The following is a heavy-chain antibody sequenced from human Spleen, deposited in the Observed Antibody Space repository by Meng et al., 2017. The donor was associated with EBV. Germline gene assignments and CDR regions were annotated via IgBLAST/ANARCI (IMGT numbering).Heavy chain of an antibody. V-gene: IGHV4-39*07. D-gene: IGHD4-23*01. J-gene: IGHJ4*02. CDR1: GGSISRHSHS. Sequence: RHPSGPGLGGPSGPSSPPCPFSGGSISRHSHSGGWLRPPPGKGLEWIGSIYYSGSTSLRSRLTISVDTSKNQFSLSLSSVTAADTAVYYCARSIGFGINSGGFDYWGQGNLVTVSS. CDR2: IYYSGST. CDR3: ARSIGFGINSGGFDY.